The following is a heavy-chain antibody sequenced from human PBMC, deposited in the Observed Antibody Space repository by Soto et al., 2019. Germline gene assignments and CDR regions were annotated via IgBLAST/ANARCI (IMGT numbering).Heavy chain of an antibody. Sequence: AGGSLRLSCAASGFTFSSYAMSWVRQDPGKGLEWVSAISGSGGSTYYADSVKGRFTISRDNSKNTLYLQMNSLRAEDTAVYYCAKDGGSIQPREAFDIWGQGTMVTVSS. J-gene: IGHJ3*02. CDR1: GFTFSSYA. CDR3: AKDGGSIQPREAFDI. V-gene: IGHV3-23*01. D-gene: IGHD1-26*01. CDR2: ISGSGGST.